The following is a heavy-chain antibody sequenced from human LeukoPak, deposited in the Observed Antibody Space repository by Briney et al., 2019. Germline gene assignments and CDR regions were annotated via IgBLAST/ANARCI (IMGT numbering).Heavy chain of an antibody. CDR2: INPNSGGT. J-gene: IGHJ4*02. CDR3: ARGHYDILTGYSFDY. D-gene: IGHD3-9*01. CDR1: GYTFTGYY. Sequence: EASVKVSCKASGYTFTGYYMHWVRQAPGQGLEWMGWINPNSGGTNYAQKLQGRFTMTTDTSTSTAYMELRSLRSDDTAVYYCARGHYDILTGYSFDYWGQGTLVTVSS. V-gene: IGHV1-2*02.